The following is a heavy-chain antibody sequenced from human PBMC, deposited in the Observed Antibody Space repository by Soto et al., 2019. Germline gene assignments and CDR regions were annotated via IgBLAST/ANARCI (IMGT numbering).Heavy chain of an antibody. V-gene: IGHV3-74*01. CDR3: TRVGGGRYYGGFDN. CDR1: GFNFSTYW. CDR2: INSDGTIT. Sequence: EVHLVESGGGLVQPGGCLRLSCATSGFNFSTYWVHWVRQVPGKGLVWVSRINSDGTITDYADSVKGRFTTSRDNAKKTLYLEMNSLRADDTAIYYCTRVGGGRYYGGFDNWGQGTLVTVSS. D-gene: IGHD1-26*01. J-gene: IGHJ4*02.